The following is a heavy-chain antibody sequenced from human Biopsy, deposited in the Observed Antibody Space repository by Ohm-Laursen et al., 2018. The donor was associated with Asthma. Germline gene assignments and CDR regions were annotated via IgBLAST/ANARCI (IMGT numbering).Heavy chain of an antibody. CDR2: ISFDGSNK. CDR1: GFTFSNCG. J-gene: IGHJ4*02. CDR3: AKDVFPGWELRRGPDY. D-gene: IGHD1-26*01. Sequence: SLTLSCAASGFTFSNCGMHWVRQAPGKGLDWVGVISFDGSNKNYTDSVKGRFTISRDNSRNTLHLQMNSLRAEDTAVYYCAKDVFPGWELRRGPDYWGQGTLGTVSS. V-gene: IGHV3-30*18.